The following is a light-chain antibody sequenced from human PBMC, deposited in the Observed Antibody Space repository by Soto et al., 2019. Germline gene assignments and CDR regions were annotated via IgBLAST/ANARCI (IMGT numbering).Light chain of an antibody. CDR3: QQSYSTPPT. Sequence: DIQMTQSPSSLSASVGDRVTITCQASQDISTYLNWYQQEPGKAPKLLIYAASTLQSGVPSRFSGSGSGTEFTLTISSLQPEDFATYYCQQSYSTPPTFGQGTKVDIK. J-gene: IGKJ1*01. CDR2: AAS. V-gene: IGKV1-39*01. CDR1: QDISTY.